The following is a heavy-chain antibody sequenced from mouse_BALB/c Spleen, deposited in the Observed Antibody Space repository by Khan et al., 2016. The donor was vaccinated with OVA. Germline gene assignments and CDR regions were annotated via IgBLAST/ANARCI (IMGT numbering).Heavy chain of an antibody. CDR3: ARHGYYGNYGPYVDV. J-gene: IGHJ1*01. D-gene: IGHD2-1*01. CDR2: IWSDGHT. Sequence: QVQLKQSGPGLVAPSQSLSITCTISGFSLTSYGVHWVRQPPGKGLEWLVVIWSDGHTTYNSALKSRLSISKDNSKSQVFLKMNSLQTDDTAMYYWARHGYYGNYGPYVDVWGAGTTVTVSS. V-gene: IGHV2-6-1*01. CDR1: GFSLTSYG.